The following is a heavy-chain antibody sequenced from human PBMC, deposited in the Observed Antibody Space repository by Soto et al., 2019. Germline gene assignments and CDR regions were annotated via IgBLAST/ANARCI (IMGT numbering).Heavy chain of an antibody. J-gene: IGHJ5*02. Sequence: GGSLRLSCAASGFTFSSYAMSWVRQAPGKGLERVSAISGSGGSTYYADSVKGRFTISRDNSKNTLYLQMNSLRAEDTAVYYCAKAPYGSGSYYHWGQGTLVTVSS. CDR1: GFTFSSYA. CDR3: AKAPYGSGSYYH. V-gene: IGHV3-23*01. CDR2: ISGSGGST. D-gene: IGHD3-10*01.